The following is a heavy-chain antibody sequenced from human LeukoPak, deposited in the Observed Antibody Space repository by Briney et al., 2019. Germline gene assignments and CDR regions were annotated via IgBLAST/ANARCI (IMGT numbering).Heavy chain of an antibody. Sequence: TSETLSLTCTVSGGSISSGSYYWSWIRQPPGKGLEWIGEINHSGSTNYNPSLKSRVTISVDTSKNQFSLKLSSVTAADTAVYYCARGTTSSYFDYWGQGTLVTVSS. CDR2: INHSGST. CDR1: GGSISSGSYY. J-gene: IGHJ4*02. CDR3: ARGTTSSYFDY. V-gene: IGHV4-39*07. D-gene: IGHD4-17*01.